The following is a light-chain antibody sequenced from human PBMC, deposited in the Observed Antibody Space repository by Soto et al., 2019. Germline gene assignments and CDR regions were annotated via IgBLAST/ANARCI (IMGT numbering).Light chain of an antibody. CDR2: GSS. CDR1: QSISSSC. J-gene: IGKJ1*01. V-gene: IGKV3-20*01. CDR3: QQYGSSPQT. Sequence: IVLTQSPGTLSLSPGERATLSCRASQSISSSCLAWYQQKPGQSPRLLIYGSSSRATGIPDRFSGSGSETDFTLTISRQEPEDFAVYYCQQYGSSPQTFGQGTKVEIK.